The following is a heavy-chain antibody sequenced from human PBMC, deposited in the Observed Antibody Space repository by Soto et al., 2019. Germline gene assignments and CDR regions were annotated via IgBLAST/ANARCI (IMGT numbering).Heavy chain of an antibody. CDR2: IDPSDSYT. D-gene: IGHD2-15*01. V-gene: IGHV5-10-1*01. J-gene: IGHJ3*02. CDR3: ATQSIVVVAATVAFDI. CDR1: GYSFTSYW. Sequence: GESLKISCKGSGYSFTSYWISWVRQMPGKGLEWMGRIDPSDSYTNYSPSFQGHVTISADKSISTAYLQWSSLKASDTAMYYCATQSIVVVAATVAFDIWGQGTMVTV.